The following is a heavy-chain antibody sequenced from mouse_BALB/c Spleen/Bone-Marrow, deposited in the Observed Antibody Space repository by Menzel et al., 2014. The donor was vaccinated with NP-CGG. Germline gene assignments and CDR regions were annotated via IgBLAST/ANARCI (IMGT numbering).Heavy chain of an antibody. J-gene: IGHJ4*01. CDR2: IYPGSGST. Sequence: QVQLKQSGPELVKPGASVKMSCKASGYTFTDYVISWVKQRTGQGLERIGEIYPGSGSTYYNEKFKGKATLTADKSSNTACMQLSSLPSEDSAFYFCARDYYGSSGAMDYRGQGTSVTVSS. CDR1: GYTFTDYV. V-gene: IGHV1-77*01. D-gene: IGHD1-1*01. CDR3: ARDYYGSSGAMDY.